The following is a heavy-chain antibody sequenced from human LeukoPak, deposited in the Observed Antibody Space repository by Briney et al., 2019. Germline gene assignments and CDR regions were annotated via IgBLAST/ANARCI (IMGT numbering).Heavy chain of an antibody. J-gene: IGHJ4*02. CDR2: ISYDGSNK. D-gene: IGHD2-8*02. CDR3: AKELGTGGGY. CDR1: GFTFSKYG. V-gene: IGHV3-30*18. Sequence: GGSLRLSCAASGFTFSKYGMHWVRQAPGKGLEWVAVISYDGSNKYYTDSVKGRFTISRDNSKNTLYLQMNSLKTEDSALYYCAKELGTGGGYWGQGTLVTV.